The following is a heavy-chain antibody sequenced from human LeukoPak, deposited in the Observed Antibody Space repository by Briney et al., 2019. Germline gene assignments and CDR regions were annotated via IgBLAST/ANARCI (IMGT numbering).Heavy chain of an antibody. CDR3: TRGAWVAAFNDYFLF. CDR1: GYTFTSYD. V-gene: IGHV1-8*01. J-gene: IGHJ1*01. CDR2: MNPNSGNT. Sequence: ASVKVSCKASGYTFTSYDINWVRQATGQGLEWMGWMNPNSGNTDYAQQFQGRVTMTRNTSMNTAYLELSNLRSDDTDVYYCTRGAWVAAFNDYFLFWGQGSRVIVTS. D-gene: IGHD2/OR15-2a*01.